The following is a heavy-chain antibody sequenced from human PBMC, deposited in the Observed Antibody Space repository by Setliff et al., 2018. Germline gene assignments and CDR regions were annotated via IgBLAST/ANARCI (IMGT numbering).Heavy chain of an antibody. J-gene: IGHJ6*03. V-gene: IGHV4-39*02. CDR1: GDSLSSGTQY. CDR3: ARMAVRVASRPSSPLDYYYYMDL. Sequence: SETLSLTCSVLGDSLSSGTQYWAWIRQPPGKGLEWIGNINYSGSTYYNPSLKSRVTMSVDTSKSHFSLTLRSLTAADTAVYYCARMAVRVASRPSSPLDYYYYMDLWGKGATVTVSS. CDR2: INYSGST. D-gene: IGHD6-6*01.